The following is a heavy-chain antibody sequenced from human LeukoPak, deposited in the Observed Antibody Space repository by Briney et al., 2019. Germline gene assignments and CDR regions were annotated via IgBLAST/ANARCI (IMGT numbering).Heavy chain of an antibody. D-gene: IGHD3-22*01. J-gene: IGHJ6*03. Sequence: GGSLRRSCAASGFTFSSYGMHWVRQAPGKGLEWVAVIWYDGSNKYYADSVKVRFTISRDNSKNTLYLQMNSLRAEDTAVYYCAKSYDSSGYYYDYYYYMDVWGKGTTVTVSS. V-gene: IGHV3-33*06. CDR1: GFTFSSYG. CDR3: AKSYDSSGYYYDYYYYMDV. CDR2: IWYDGSNK.